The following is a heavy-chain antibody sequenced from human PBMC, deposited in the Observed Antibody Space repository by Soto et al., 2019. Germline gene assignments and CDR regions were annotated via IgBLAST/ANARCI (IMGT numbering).Heavy chain of an antibody. D-gene: IGHD4-17*01. V-gene: IGHV1-18*01. CDR2: ISTYNGNT. CDR3: ARRLYGEYDY. CDR1: GYSFTTSG. Sequence: QAQLVQSGAEVKEPGASVQVSCKASGYSFTTSGITWVRQAPGQGLEWMGWISTYNGNTNYAQELQDRVTLTTDTATSTAYMELRSLRSDDTAVYYCARRLYGEYDYWGQGTLVTVSS. J-gene: IGHJ4*02.